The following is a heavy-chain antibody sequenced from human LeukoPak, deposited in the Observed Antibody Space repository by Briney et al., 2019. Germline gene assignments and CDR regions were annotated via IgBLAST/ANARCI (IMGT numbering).Heavy chain of an antibody. CDR3: ARGAGRYSSLTDY. CDR2: ISSSSSDI. J-gene: IGHJ4*02. Sequence: GGSLRLSCAASGFTFSSYSMNWVRQAPGKGLEWVSSISSSSSDIYYADSVKGRFTISRDNAKNSLYLQMNSLRAEDTAVYYCARGAGRYSSLTDYWGQGTQVTVSS. D-gene: IGHD6-13*01. V-gene: IGHV3-21*01. CDR1: GFTFSSYS.